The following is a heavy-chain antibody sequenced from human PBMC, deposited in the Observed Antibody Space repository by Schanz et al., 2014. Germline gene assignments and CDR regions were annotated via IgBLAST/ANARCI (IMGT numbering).Heavy chain of an antibody. CDR3: ARDQSPYTNSSDVRYFDY. CDR1: GYTFISYG. J-gene: IGHJ4*02. V-gene: IGHV1-18*01. CDR2: ISPYNGNT. D-gene: IGHD6-6*01. Sequence: QVQLVQSGAEVKKPGASVKVSCKASGYTFISYGISWVRQAPGQGLEWMGWISPYNGNTNYAQELQGRVTMTADTSTSTAYMDLRSLRSDDTAVYYCARDQSPYTNSSDVRYFDYWGQGSLVTVSS.